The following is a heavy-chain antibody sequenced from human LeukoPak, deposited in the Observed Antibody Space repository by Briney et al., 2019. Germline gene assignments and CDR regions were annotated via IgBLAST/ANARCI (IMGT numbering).Heavy chain of an antibody. V-gene: IGHV3-23*01. Sequence: GGSLRLSCAASGFTFSSYAMSWVRQALGKGLEWVSAISGSGGSTYYADSVKGRFTISRDNAKNSLYLQMNSLRAEDTAVYYCARRLYSSSSRWFDPWGQGTLVTVSS. CDR2: ISGSGGST. CDR3: ARRLYSSSSRWFDP. CDR1: GFTFSSYA. D-gene: IGHD6-6*01. J-gene: IGHJ5*02.